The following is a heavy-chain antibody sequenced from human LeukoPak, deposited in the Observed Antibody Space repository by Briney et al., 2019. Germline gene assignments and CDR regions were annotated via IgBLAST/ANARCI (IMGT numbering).Heavy chain of an antibody. Sequence: QPGGSLRLSCAASGFTFSSYAMHWVRQAPGKGLEWVAVISYDGSNKYYAVSVKGRFTISRDNSKNTLYLQMNSLRAEDTAVYYCARDLAARPHYYYMDVWGKGTTVTVSS. CDR2: ISYDGSNK. V-gene: IGHV3-30*04. CDR1: GFTFSSYA. D-gene: IGHD6-6*01. J-gene: IGHJ6*03. CDR3: ARDLAARPHYYYMDV.